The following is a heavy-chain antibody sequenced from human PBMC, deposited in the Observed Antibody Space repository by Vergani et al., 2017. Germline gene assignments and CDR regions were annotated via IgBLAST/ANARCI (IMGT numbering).Heavy chain of an antibody. Sequence: EVQLVESGGDLVQPGGSLRLSCAASGFTFSSYEMNWVRQAPGKGLEWVSYISSSGSNIHYADSVKGRFTIARDNAKNSLYLQMNSLRAEDTAVYYCARQEAEKLGPFDYWGQGTLVTVSS. CDR3: ARQEAEKLGPFDY. CDR1: GFTFSSYE. CDR2: ISSSGSNI. J-gene: IGHJ4*02. D-gene: IGHD7-27*01. V-gene: IGHV3-48*03.